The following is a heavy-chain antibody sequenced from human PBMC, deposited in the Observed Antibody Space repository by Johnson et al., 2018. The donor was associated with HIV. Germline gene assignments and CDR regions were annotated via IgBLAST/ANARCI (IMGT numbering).Heavy chain of an antibody. CDR1: GFTFSSYW. V-gene: IGHV3-66*01. J-gene: IGHJ3*01. Sequence: VQLVESGGGVVQPGRSLRLSCAASGFTFSSYWMSWVRQAPGKGLEWVSVINSGGGTYYADSVTGRFTISRDNSKNTLYLQMNSLRAEDTAVYFCARGCRDGYTCDVFDVWGQGTRVTVSS. D-gene: IGHD5-24*01. CDR2: INSGGGT. CDR3: ARGCRDGYTCDVFDV.